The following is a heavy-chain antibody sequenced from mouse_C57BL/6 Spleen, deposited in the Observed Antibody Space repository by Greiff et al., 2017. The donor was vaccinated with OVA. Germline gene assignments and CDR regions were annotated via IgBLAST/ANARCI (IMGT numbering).Heavy chain of an antibody. D-gene: IGHD1-1*01. Sequence: EVKLMESGGDLVKPGGSLKLSCAASGFTFSSYGMSWVRQTPDKRLEWVATISSGGSYTYYPDSVKGRFTISRDNAKNTLYLQMSSLKSEDTAMYYCARKLTTVVDDYAMDYWGQGTSVTVSS. CDR3: ARKLTTVVDDYAMDY. CDR1: GFTFSSYG. J-gene: IGHJ4*01. CDR2: ISSGGSYT. V-gene: IGHV5-6*01.